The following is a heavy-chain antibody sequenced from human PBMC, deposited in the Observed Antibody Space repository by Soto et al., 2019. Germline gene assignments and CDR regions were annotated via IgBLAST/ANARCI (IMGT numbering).Heavy chain of an antibody. J-gene: IGHJ4*02. D-gene: IGHD1-20*01. CDR3: ARGITLPTPLDY. V-gene: IGHV1-3*01. Sequence: QVQLVQSXXXXKKPXAXXXFSCKASGYTFTSYAMHWVRQAPGQRLEWMGWINAGNGNTKYSQKFQGRVTITRDTSASTAYMELSSLRSEDTAVYYCARGITLPTPLDYWGQGTLVTVSS. CDR1: GYTFTSYA. CDR2: INAGNGNT.